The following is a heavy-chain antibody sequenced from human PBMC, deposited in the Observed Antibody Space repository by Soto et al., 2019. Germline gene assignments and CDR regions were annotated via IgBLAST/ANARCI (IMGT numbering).Heavy chain of an antibody. Sequence: SETLSLTCAVYGGSFSGYYWSWIRQPPGKGLEWIGEINHSGSTNYNPSLKSRVTISVDTSKNQFSLRLTSLTAADTAMYYCARARKSAYITGGFDSWGQGTLVTVSS. V-gene: IGHV4-34*01. CDR1: GGSFSGYY. CDR2: INHSGST. CDR3: ARARKSAYITGGFDS. J-gene: IGHJ4*02. D-gene: IGHD3-3*01.